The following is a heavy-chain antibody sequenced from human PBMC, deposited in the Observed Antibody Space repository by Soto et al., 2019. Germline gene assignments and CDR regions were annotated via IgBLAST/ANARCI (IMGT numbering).Heavy chain of an antibody. CDR3: ASSIALAGDYFDY. Sequence: EVQLVETGGGLIQPGGSLRLSCAASGFTVSSYYMSWVRQAPGKGLEWVSVIYSGGSTYYGDSVKGRFTISRDNSKNTLYLQMDSLGAYYTAVDYCASSIALAGDYFDYWGQGTLVTVSS. CDR2: IYSGGST. V-gene: IGHV3-53*02. J-gene: IGHJ4*02. CDR1: GFTVSSYY. D-gene: IGHD6-19*01.